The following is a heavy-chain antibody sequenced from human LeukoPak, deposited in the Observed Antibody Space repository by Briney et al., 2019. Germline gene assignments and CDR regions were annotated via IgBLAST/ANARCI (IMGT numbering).Heavy chain of an antibody. CDR2: FSYSLST. D-gene: IGHD5-18*01. V-gene: IGHV4-59*12. CDR1: GDSISNYY. CDR3: ARGDSSARAFDI. J-gene: IGHJ3*02. Sequence: SETLSLTCTVSGDSISNYYWSWIRQPPGKELEWIAYFSYSLSTNYNPSLKSRVTISVDTSKNQFSLKLSSVTAADTAVYYCARGDSSARAFDIWGQGTMVTVSS.